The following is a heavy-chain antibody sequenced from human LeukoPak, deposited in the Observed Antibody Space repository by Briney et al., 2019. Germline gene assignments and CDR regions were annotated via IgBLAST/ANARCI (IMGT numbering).Heavy chain of an antibody. D-gene: IGHD3-22*01. V-gene: IGHV1-18*01. Sequence: ASVKVTCKASGYKFTNYGISWVRQAPGQGLEWMGWISPYNGNTIYAQKLQGRVTMTTDTSTSTAYMELRSLRSDDTAVYYCARGSPPRVYYDRSGYYSYYFDYWGQGTLVTVSS. CDR3: ARGSPPRVYYDRSGYYSYYFDY. J-gene: IGHJ4*02. CDR1: GYKFTNYG. CDR2: ISPYNGNT.